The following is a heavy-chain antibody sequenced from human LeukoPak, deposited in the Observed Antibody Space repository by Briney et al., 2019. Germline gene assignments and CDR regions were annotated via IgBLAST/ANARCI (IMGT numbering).Heavy chain of an antibody. Sequence: SETLTLTCTVSGDSISSGDYYWSWIRQPPGKGLEWIGYIFYSGSPYYNPSLKSRVTISVDTSKNQFSLKLNSVTAADTAVYYCARDWPPTYWGQGTLVTVSS. V-gene: IGHV4-30-4*01. CDR2: IFYSGSP. D-gene: IGHD4-17*01. CDR1: GDSISSGDYY. CDR3: ARDWPPTY. J-gene: IGHJ4*02.